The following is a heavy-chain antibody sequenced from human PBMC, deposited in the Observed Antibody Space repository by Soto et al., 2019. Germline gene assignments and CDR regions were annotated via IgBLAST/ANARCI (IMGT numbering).Heavy chain of an antibody. CDR1: GYTFTSYG. CDR3: VRGQSVLYLDL. J-gene: IGHJ1*01. Sequence: ASVKGSCKASGYTFTSYGISWVRQAPGQGLEWVGWINPKNGGINYAQKFQGRVTMTRYTSVNTSYMDLNRLNFDDSAIYYCVRGQSVLYLDLWGRGTQVTVSS. D-gene: IGHD1-20*01. V-gene: IGHV1-2*02. CDR2: INPKNGGI.